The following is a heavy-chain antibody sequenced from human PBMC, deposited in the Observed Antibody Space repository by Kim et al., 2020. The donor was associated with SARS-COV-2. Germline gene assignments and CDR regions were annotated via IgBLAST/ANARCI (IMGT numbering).Heavy chain of an antibody. V-gene: IGHV4-59*01. CDR1: GGSISSYY. D-gene: IGHD5-12*01. CDR2: IYYSGST. Sequence: SETLSLTCTVSGGSISSYYWSWIRQPPGKGLEWIGYIYYSGSTNYNPSLKSRVTISVDTSKNQFSLKLSSVTAADTAVYYCARVDGYNPLNYYYYGMDVWGQGTTVTVSS. J-gene: IGHJ6*02. CDR3: ARVDGYNPLNYYYYGMDV.